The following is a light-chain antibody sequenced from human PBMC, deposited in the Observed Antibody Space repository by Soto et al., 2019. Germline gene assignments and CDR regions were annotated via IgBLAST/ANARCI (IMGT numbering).Light chain of an antibody. Sequence: VLTQSPGTLSLSPGERATVSCRASQSLTSNYLVWYQQRPGQAPRLLIYGASRRATGIPDRFSGSGSGTDFTLNISRLEPEDFAVYYCQQYGNSSRTFGQGTKVEVK. CDR2: GAS. V-gene: IGKV3-20*01. J-gene: IGKJ1*01. CDR3: QQYGNSSRT. CDR1: QSLTSNY.